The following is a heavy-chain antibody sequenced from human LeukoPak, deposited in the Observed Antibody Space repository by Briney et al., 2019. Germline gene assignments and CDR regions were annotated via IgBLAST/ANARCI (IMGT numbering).Heavy chain of an antibody. CDR2: ITGSGAST. D-gene: IGHD3-10*01. CDR1: GXTFSSYP. V-gene: IGHV3-23*01. CDR3: AKRSVVRTFDN. J-gene: IGHJ4*02. Sequence: GGSLRLSCAASGXTFSSYPVSWVRQAPGKGLEWVSAITGSGASTYYADSVKGRFTISRDNSKNTLYLQMNSLRAEDTAVYYCAKRSVVRTFDNWGQGTLVTVSS.